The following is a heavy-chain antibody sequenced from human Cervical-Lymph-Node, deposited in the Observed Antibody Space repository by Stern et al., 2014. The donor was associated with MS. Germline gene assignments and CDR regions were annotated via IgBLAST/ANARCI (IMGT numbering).Heavy chain of an antibody. CDR3: AKDISASLDTFDI. D-gene: IGHD6-19*01. CDR2: VSWNTGSR. CDR1: GFTFDDYA. V-gene: IGHV3-9*01. Sequence: EVQLVESGGGLVQPGRSLRLTCAASGFTFDDYAMHWVRQVPGKGLEWVSGVSWNTGSRGYAGSVKGRFTISRDRSNSSLNLQMNSLRPEDTALYYCAKDISASLDTFDIWGQGTMVTVSS. J-gene: IGHJ3*02.